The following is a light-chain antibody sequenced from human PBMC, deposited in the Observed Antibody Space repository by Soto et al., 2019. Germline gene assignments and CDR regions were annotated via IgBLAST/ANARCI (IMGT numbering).Light chain of an antibody. V-gene: IGKV1D-12*01. Sequence: RVTQSPASVSASVGDRVTITCQTSKDISSSVAWYQQKPGKAPNLLIFSASALHRGVPPRFSGSGSGTAFTLTASSLHPEAFAIHYCHQADSFPCTFGQGTRVEIK. CDR1: KDISSS. J-gene: IGKJ1*01. CDR3: HQADSFPCT. CDR2: SAS.